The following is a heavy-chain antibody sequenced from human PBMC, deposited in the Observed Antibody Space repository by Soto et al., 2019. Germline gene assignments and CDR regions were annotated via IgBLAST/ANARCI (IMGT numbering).Heavy chain of an antibody. CDR2: ISTGSNYI. J-gene: IGHJ6*02. D-gene: IGHD6-13*01. Sequence: EVQLVESGGGLVRPGGSLRLSCVVSGFTFSYYSMNWVRQAPGKGLEWVSSISTGSNYIYYADSVKGRFTISRDDAKNSLYLQMNSLRAEDSAVYYCARENSAGTESYYYFYGMDVWGQGTTVTVSS. CDR1: GFTFSYYS. V-gene: IGHV3-21*01. CDR3: ARENSAGTESYYYFYGMDV.